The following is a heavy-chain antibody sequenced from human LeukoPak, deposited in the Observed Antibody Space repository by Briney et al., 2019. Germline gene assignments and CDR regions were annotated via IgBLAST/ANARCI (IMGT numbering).Heavy chain of an antibody. J-gene: IGHJ5*02. CDR3: ARGGAITGTTWVPAPPHWFDP. CDR2: IYHSGST. CDR1: GGSISSGGYY. Sequence: SQTLSLTCTVSGGSISSGGYYWSWIRQPPGKGLEWIGYIYHSGSTYYNPSLKSRVTISVDRSKNQFSLKLSSVTAADTAVYYCARGGAITGTTWVPAPPHWFDPWGQGTLVTVSS. D-gene: IGHD1-7*01. V-gene: IGHV4-30-2*01.